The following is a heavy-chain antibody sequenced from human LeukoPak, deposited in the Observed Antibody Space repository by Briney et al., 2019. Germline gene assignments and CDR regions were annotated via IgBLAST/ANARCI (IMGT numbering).Heavy chain of an antibody. CDR2: MYYSGST. Sequence: PSETLSLTCTVSGGPISSSNSYWGWIRQPPGKGLEWIGSMYYSGSTYYNPSLKSRVNISVDTSKNQFSLKLSSVTAADTAVYYCARSGWFGEASMLWGQGSLVTVSS. CDR3: ARSGWFGEASML. CDR1: GGPISSSNSY. D-gene: IGHD3-10*01. J-gene: IGHJ4*02. V-gene: IGHV4-39*01.